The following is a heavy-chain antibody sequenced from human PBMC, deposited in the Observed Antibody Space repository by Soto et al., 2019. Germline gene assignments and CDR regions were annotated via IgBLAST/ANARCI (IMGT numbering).Heavy chain of an antibody. CDR3: AREGSYDYVWGSYRRRAEYFQH. CDR2: INPNSGGT. Sequence: ASVKVSCKASGYTFTGYYMHWVRQAPGQGLEWMGWINPNSGGTNYAQKFQGRVTMTRDTSISTAYMELSRLRSDDTVVYYCAREGSYDYVWGSYRRRAEYFQHWGQGTLVTVSS. V-gene: IGHV1-2*02. D-gene: IGHD3-16*02. CDR1: GYTFTGYY. J-gene: IGHJ1*01.